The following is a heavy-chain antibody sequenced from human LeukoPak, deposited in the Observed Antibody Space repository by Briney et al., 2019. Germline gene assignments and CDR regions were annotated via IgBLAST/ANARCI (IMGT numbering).Heavy chain of an antibody. Sequence: PGRSLRLSCAASGFTFSSYAMHWVRQAPGKGLEWVAVISYDGSNKYYADSVKGRFTISRDNSKNTLYLQMNSLRAEDTAVYYCASEDYYDSSGYYSGIDYWGQGTLVTVSS. V-gene: IGHV3-30*04. D-gene: IGHD3-22*01. CDR2: ISYDGSNK. CDR3: ASEDYYDSSGYYSGIDY. CDR1: GFTFSSYA. J-gene: IGHJ4*02.